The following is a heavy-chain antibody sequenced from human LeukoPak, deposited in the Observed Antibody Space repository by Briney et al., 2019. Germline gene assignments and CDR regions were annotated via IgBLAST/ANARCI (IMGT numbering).Heavy chain of an antibody. D-gene: IGHD4-23*01. Sequence: GGSLRLSCAASGFTFSSYEMNWVRQAPGKGLEWVSYISSSGSTIYYADSVKGRFTISRDNSKNTLYLQMNSLRAEDTAVYYCAKSGDLTTVVFRAFDIWGQGTMVTVSS. V-gene: IGHV3-48*03. CDR3: AKSGDLTTVVFRAFDI. J-gene: IGHJ3*02. CDR1: GFTFSSYE. CDR2: ISSSGSTI.